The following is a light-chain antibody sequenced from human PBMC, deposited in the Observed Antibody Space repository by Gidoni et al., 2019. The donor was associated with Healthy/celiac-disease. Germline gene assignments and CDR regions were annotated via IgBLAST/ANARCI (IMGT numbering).Light chain of an antibody. Sequence: DIQMTQSPSSLSASVGDRVTITCRASQSISSYLNWYQQKPGKAPKLLIYAASSLQSGVPSRFSGSGSGTDFTLTISSLQPEDFATYYCQQSYSTPPGVTFGGXTKVEIK. CDR2: AAS. CDR1: QSISSY. CDR3: QQSYSTPPGVT. V-gene: IGKV1-39*01. J-gene: IGKJ4*01.